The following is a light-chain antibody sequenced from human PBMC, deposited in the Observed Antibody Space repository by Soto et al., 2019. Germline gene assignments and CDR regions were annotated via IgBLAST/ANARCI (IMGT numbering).Light chain of an antibody. J-gene: IGKJ4*01. CDR3: QKCGVAPFT. V-gene: IGKV1-27*01. CDR1: QGISNY. CDR2: AAS. Sequence: DIPMTQSPSSLSASVGDRDTITCRASQGISNYLAWYQQKPGTVPKLLIYAASTLQSWVPSRVSRSGSGTDFTLTISSLQPEDVATYYCQKCGVAPFTFGGGTKVEIK.